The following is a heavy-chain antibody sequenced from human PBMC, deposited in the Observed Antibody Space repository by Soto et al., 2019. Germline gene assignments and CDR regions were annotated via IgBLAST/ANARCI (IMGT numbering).Heavy chain of an antibody. Sequence: LSRTCTVSGGSSSSYYWSLIRQPPGKGLERIGYIYYSGSTNYNPSLKSRVTISVDTSKNQFSLKLSSVTAADTAVYYCAREGCSSTSCYPPYYYYGMDVWGQGSTVTVFS. V-gene: IGHV4-59*01. J-gene: IGHJ6*02. CDR2: IYYSGST. CDR3: AREGCSSTSCYPPYYYYGMDV. D-gene: IGHD2-2*01. CDR1: GGSSSSYY.